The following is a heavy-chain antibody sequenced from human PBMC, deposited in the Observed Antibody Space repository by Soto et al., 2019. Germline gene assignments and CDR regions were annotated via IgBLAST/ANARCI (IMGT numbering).Heavy chain of an antibody. V-gene: IGHV6-1*01. CDR2: TYYRSKWYN. CDR1: GDSVSSNSAA. D-gene: IGHD6-13*01. CDR3: ARVSVAAGTADYYGMDV. Sequence: PSPTLSLTCAISGDSVSSNSAAWNWIRQSPSRGLEWLGRTYYRSKWYNDYAVSVKSRITINPDTSKNQFSLQLNSVTPEDTAVYYCARVSVAAGTADYYGMDVWGQGTTVTAP. J-gene: IGHJ6*02.